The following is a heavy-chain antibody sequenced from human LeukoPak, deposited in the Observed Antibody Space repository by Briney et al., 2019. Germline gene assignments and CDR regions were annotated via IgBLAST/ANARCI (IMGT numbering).Heavy chain of an antibody. CDR3: AKDGSGWYYFDY. D-gene: IGHD6-19*01. Sequence: GGSLRLSCAASGFTFSTYSMNWVRQAPGKGLEWVSSISSSSSYIYYADSVKGRFTISRDNSKNSLYLQMNSLRTEDTALYYCAKDGSGWYYFDYWGQGTLVTVSS. J-gene: IGHJ4*02. V-gene: IGHV3-21*04. CDR2: ISSSSSYI. CDR1: GFTFSTYS.